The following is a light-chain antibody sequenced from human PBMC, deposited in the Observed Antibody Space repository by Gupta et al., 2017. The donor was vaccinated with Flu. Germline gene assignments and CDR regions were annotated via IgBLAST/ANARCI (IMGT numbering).Light chain of an antibody. Sequence: ATLSLSPGERATLSCRASQSVSSSLAWYQQKPGQAPRLLIYDASSRATGIPARFSGSGYGTDFTLTVSSREAEDFAVYYCQQRVNWLSHTFGQGTRLEIK. J-gene: IGKJ5*01. CDR3: QQRVNWLSHT. CDR1: QSVSSS. CDR2: DAS. V-gene: IGKV3-11*01.